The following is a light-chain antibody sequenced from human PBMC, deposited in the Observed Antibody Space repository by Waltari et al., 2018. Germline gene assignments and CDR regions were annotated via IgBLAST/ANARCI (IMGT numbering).Light chain of an antibody. CDR2: FGS. V-gene: IGKV2-28*01. CDR3: MQVLQTPYT. J-gene: IGKJ2*01. Sequence: DIVRTQSPVSLSVTPGEPASISCRSSQSLLDTNGYKYLDWFLQKPGQYQQLLISFGSNRASGVPVRFSGSGSGTDFTLKISRVETDDVGIYYCMQVLQTPYTFGQGTRLDIK. CDR1: QSLLDTNGYKY.